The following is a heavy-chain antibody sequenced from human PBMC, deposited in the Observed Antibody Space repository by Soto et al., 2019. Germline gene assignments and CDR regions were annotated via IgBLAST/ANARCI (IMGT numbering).Heavy chain of an antibody. D-gene: IGHD5-18*01. J-gene: IGHJ4*02. Sequence: QVQLVQSGAEVKKPGSSVKVSCKASGGTFSSYAISWVRQAPGQGLEWMGGIIPIFGTANYAQKFQGRVTMTAXXSXSIXYIELSSLRSEDTAVYYCATAELSAHSSGYRTLGYWGQRTLVAVSS. CDR1: GGTFSSYA. CDR2: IIPIFGTA. CDR3: ATAELSAHSSGYRTLGY. V-gene: IGHV1-69*12.